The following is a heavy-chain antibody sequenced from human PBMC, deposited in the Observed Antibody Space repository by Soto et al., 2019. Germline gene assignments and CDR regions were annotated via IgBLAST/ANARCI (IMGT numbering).Heavy chain of an antibody. Sequence: PSETLSLTCTVSGGSVTTSSYYWGWIRQPPGRGLEWIGTVYYTGSTYYNPSLNNRVTISVDTSRNQFSLKLSSVTAADTAVYYCACIFSGGYGYGFYYYGMDVWGQGTTVTVSS. D-gene: IGHD5-18*01. V-gene: IGHV4-39*01. CDR1: GGSVTTSSYY. CDR2: VYYTGST. J-gene: IGHJ6*02. CDR3: ACIFSGGYGYGFYYYGMDV.